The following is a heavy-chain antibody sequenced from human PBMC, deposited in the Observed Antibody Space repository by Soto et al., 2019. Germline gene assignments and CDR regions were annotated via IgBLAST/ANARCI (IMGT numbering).Heavy chain of an antibody. J-gene: IGHJ5*02. CDR1: GFTFSSYS. CDR2: ISSSSSYI. Sequence: GESLKISCAASGFTFSSYSMNWVRQAPGKGLEWVSSISSSSSYIYYADSVKGRFTISRDNAKNSLYLQMNSLRAEDTAVYYCARVTLDFWSGSSWFDPWGQGTLVTVSS. V-gene: IGHV3-21*01. D-gene: IGHD3-3*01. CDR3: ARVTLDFWSGSSWFDP.